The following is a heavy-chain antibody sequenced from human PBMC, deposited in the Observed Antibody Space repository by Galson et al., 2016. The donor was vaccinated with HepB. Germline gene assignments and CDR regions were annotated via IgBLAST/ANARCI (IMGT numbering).Heavy chain of an antibody. J-gene: IGHJ5*02. CDR1: GLTFGRYW. Sequence: SLRLSCAASGLTFGRYWMSWVRQAPGKGLEWVSYINSRSSSIYYADSVKGRFTISRDNAQNSLYLQMNSLRDDDTAVYYCTRALGAGYTTWFDTWGQGTLVTVSS. D-gene: IGHD1-1*01. CDR2: INSRSSSI. V-gene: IGHV3-48*02. CDR3: TRALGAGYTTWFDT.